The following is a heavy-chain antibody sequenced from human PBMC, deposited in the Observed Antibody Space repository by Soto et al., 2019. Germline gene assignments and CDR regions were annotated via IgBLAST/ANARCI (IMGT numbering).Heavy chain of an antibody. CDR1: GYSFTSYW. CDR2: IDPSDSYT. V-gene: IGHV5-10-1*01. Sequence: PGESLKISCKGSGYSFTSYWISWVRQMPGKGLEWMGRIDPSDSYTNYSPSFQGHVTISADKSISTAYLQWSSLKASDTAMYYCARQQIAVAGHDAFDIWGQGTMVTVS. CDR3: ARQQIAVAGHDAFDI. D-gene: IGHD6-19*01. J-gene: IGHJ3*02.